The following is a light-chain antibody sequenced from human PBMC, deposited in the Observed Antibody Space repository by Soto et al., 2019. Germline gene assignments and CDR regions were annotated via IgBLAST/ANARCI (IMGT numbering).Light chain of an antibody. CDR2: GNN. V-gene: IGLV1-40*01. CDR1: SSNIGTGYD. CDR3: QSYDSSLSGFYV. Sequence: QSALTQPASVSGSPGQSITISCTGSSSNIGTGYDVHWYQQLPGTAPKLLIYGNNNRPSGVPDRFSGSKSGTSASLAITGLQAEDEADYYCQSYDSSLSGFYVFATGTKVTVL. J-gene: IGLJ1*01.